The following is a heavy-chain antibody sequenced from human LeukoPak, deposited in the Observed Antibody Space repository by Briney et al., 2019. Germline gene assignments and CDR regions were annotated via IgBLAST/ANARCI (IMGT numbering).Heavy chain of an antibody. Sequence: GGSLRLSCTASGFTFSTYAMSWVRQAPGKGLEWVSVIGGSDDSTYYAGSVKGRFTISRDNSKNTLYLQMNSLRAEDTAVYYCAKSEILTGYFYYFDYWGQGTLVTVSS. CDR2: IGGSDDST. V-gene: IGHV3-23*01. CDR3: AKSEILTGYFYYFDY. J-gene: IGHJ4*02. D-gene: IGHD3-9*01. CDR1: GFTFSTYA.